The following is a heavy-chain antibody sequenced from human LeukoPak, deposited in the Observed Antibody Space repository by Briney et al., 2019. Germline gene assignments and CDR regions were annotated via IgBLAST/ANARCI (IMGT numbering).Heavy chain of an antibody. D-gene: IGHD2-2*01. CDR1: GGSFSGYY. V-gene: IGHV4-34*01. CDR2: INHSGST. J-gene: IGHJ4*02. CDR3: ARGPRYCSSTSCPPYFDY. Sequence: MTSETLSLTCAVYGGSFSGYYWSWIRQPPGKGLEWIGEINHSGSTNYNPSLKSRVTISVDTSKNQFSLKLSSVTAADTAVYYCARGPRYCSSTSCPPYFDYWGQGPLVTVSS.